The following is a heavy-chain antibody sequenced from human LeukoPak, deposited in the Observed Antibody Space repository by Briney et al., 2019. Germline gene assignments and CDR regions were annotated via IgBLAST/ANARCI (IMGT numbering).Heavy chain of an antibody. D-gene: IGHD3-22*01. Sequence: GGSLRLSCAASGYTFSSYWMSWVRQAPGKGLEWVANIKQDGSEKYYVDSVKGRFTISRDNAKNSLYLQMNSLIAEDTAVYYCARALAHYDSSGYFDYWGQGTLVTVSS. J-gene: IGHJ4*02. CDR3: ARALAHYDSSGYFDY. CDR2: IKQDGSEK. CDR1: GYTFSSYW. V-gene: IGHV3-7*01.